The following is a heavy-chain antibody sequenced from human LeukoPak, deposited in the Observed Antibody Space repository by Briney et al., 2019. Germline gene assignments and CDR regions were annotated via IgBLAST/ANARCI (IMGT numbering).Heavy chain of an antibody. Sequence: PGGSLRLSCAASGFTFSDYYMSWFRQAPGKGLEWVSYISSSGSTIYYADSVKGRFTISRDNAKNSLYLQMNSLRAEDTAVYYCARDLYYDSSGYYLNYWGQGTLVTVSS. J-gene: IGHJ4*02. V-gene: IGHV3-11*04. CDR3: ARDLYYDSSGYYLNY. CDR2: ISSSGSTI. D-gene: IGHD3-22*01. CDR1: GFTFSDYY.